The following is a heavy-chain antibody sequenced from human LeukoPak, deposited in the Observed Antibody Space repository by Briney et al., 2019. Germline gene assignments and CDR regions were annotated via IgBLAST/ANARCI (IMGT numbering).Heavy chain of an antibody. V-gene: IGHV4-59*01. CDR2: VHYSGSA. D-gene: IGHD5-12*01. J-gene: IGHJ6*02. CDR1: GGSFRGYY. CDR3: ARVSGATITTYYGMDV. Sequence: SETLSLTCTVSGGSFRGYYWSWIRQPPGKGLDWIVHVHYSGSANYNPSLKSRVTISMDTSKNQFSLRLSSVTAVDPAVYYCARVSGATITTYYGMDVWGQGTTVTVS.